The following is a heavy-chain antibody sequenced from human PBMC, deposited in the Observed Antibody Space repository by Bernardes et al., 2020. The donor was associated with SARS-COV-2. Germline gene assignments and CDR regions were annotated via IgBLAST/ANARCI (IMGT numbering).Heavy chain of an antibody. CDR2: IGSSSSSYT. CDR1: GFSLSDYY. CDR3: AKSGTYDSSGYYYYYYGMDV. V-gene: IGHV3-11*06. Sequence: GGSLRLSCAASGFSLSDYYMSWIRQAPGKGLEWVSYIGSSSSSYTDYADSVKGRFTISRDNAKNSLYLQMNSLRAEDTAVYYCAKSGTYDSSGYYYYYYGMDVWGQGTTVTVSS. J-gene: IGHJ6*02. D-gene: IGHD3-22*01.